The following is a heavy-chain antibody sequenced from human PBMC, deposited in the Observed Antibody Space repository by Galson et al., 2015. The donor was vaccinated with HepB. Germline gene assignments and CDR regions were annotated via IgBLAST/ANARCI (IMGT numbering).Heavy chain of an antibody. V-gene: IGHV3-21*01. D-gene: IGHD6-13*01. Sequence: SLRLSCAASGFTFSSYSMNWVRQAPGKGLEWVSSISSSSSYIYYADSVKGRFTISRDNAKNSLYLQMNSLRAEDTAVYYCAREVMGYSSSWASWLGSYYYYGMDVWGQGTTVTVSS. CDR1: GFTFSSYS. J-gene: IGHJ6*02. CDR3: AREVMGYSSSWASWLGSYYYYGMDV. CDR2: ISSSSSYI.